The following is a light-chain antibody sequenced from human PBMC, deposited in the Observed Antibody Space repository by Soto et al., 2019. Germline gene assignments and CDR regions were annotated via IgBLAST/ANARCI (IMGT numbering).Light chain of an antibody. V-gene: IGLV2-14*01. CDR1: SSDVGGYKY. J-gene: IGLJ7*01. CDR2: EVS. Sequence: QSALTQPASVSGSPGQSITISCTGTSSDVGGYKYVSWYQQQSGKAPKLMIYEVSNRPSGVSNRFSDSKSGNTASLTISGLQAEDEADYYCSSYTSSSTLVFGGGTQLTVL. CDR3: SSYTSSSTLV.